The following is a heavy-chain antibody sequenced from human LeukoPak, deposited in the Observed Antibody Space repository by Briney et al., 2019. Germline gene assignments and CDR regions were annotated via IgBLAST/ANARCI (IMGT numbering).Heavy chain of an antibody. Sequence: GRSLRLSCAASGFTFSSYGMHWVRRAPGKGLEWVAVISYDGSNKYYADSVKGRFTISRDNSKNTPYLQMNSLRAEDTAVYYCAKDRTKLHPYCGGDCPRPLSGNYFDYWGQGTLVTVSS. CDR3: AKDRTKLHPYCGGDCPRPLSGNYFDY. D-gene: IGHD2-21*02. CDR2: ISYDGSNK. CDR1: GFTFSSYG. V-gene: IGHV3-30*18. J-gene: IGHJ4*02.